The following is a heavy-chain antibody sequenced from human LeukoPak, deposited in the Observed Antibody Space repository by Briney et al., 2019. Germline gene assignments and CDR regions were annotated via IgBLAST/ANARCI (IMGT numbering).Heavy chain of an antibody. CDR1: GFTFSSYS. Sequence: GGSLRLSCAASGFTFSSYSMNWVRQAPGKGLEWVSSINEGSNYIRYADSVKGRFTISRDNAKNSRYLQMNSLRAEDTAVYYCAREGRCSSTSCPGYYGMDVWGQGTTVTVSS. CDR2: INEGSNYI. V-gene: IGHV3-21*01. CDR3: AREGRCSSTSCPGYYGMDV. J-gene: IGHJ6*02. D-gene: IGHD2-2*01.